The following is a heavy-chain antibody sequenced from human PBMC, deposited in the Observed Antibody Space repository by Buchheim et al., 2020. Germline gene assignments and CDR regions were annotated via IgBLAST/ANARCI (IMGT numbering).Heavy chain of an antibody. CDR1: GFTFSDYY. D-gene: IGHD2-15*01. V-gene: IGHV3-11*06. CDR3: ARDRDAASIDNWFDP. CDR2: ISSSSSYT. J-gene: IGHJ5*02. Sequence: QVQLVESGGGLVTPGGSLRLSCAASGFTFSDYYMSWIRQAPGKGLEWVSYISSSSSYTTYADSVKGRFTIYRDNAKNSLYLQMNSLRAEDTVVYYCARDRDAASIDNWFDPWGQGTL.